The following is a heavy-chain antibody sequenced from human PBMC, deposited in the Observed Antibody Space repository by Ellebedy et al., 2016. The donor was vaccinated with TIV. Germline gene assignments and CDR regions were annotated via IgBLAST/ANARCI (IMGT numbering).Heavy chain of an antibody. CDR1: GFTFNSYS. V-gene: IGHV3-48*01. CDR2: ISKSDTT. Sequence: GESLKISCAASGFTFNSYSMNWVRQAPGKGLEGISYISKSDTTYYADSVRGRFTISRDNAKRSLYLQMNSLRLEDTAVYYCARDAMIWIFDSWGQGTLVTVSS. D-gene: IGHD3-22*01. J-gene: IGHJ4*02. CDR3: ARDAMIWIFDS.